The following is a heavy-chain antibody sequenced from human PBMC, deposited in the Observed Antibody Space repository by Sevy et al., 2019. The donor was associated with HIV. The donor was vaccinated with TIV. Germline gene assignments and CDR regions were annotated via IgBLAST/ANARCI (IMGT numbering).Heavy chain of an antibody. CDR3: ASETFFRLDH. CDR1: GFTFSSYW. V-gene: IGHV3-7*01. Sequence: GSLRLSCAASGFTFSSYWMSRVRRTPEKGLEWLVKINQDGSQGYYVDSVKGRFTISRDNSKNSLYLHMNSLRAEDTAIYYCASETFFRLDHWGQGTLVTVSS. D-gene: IGHD3-3*01. J-gene: IGHJ4*02. CDR2: INQDGSQG.